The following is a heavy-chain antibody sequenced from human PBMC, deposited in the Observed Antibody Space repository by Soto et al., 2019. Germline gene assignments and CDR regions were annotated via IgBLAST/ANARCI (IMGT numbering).Heavy chain of an antibody. Sequence: QVQLQQWGAGLLKPSETLSLTCAVYGGSFSGYYWSWIRQPPGKGLEWMGEINHIGSTNYKPSIKSRVTISVDTSKNQFSLKLSSVTAAETAVYYCASTGVDIVVVPAAPIAVAGSRSLRYWGQGTLVTVSS. V-gene: IGHV4-34*01. D-gene: IGHD2-2*03. J-gene: IGHJ4*02. CDR1: GGSFSGYY. CDR3: ASTGVDIVVVPAAPIAVAGSRSLRY. CDR2: INHIGST.